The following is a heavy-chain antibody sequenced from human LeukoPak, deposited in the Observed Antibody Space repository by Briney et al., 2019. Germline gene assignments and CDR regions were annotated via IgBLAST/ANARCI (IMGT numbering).Heavy chain of an antibody. Sequence: ASVKVSCKASGYTFTRYYMHWVRQAPGQGLEWMGWINPNSGGTNYAQKFQGRVTMTRDTSISTAYMELSRLRSDDTAVYYCARDAYDSSGYYYHDAFDIWGQGTLVTVSS. J-gene: IGHJ3*02. CDR1: GYTFTRYY. CDR2: INPNSGGT. D-gene: IGHD3-22*01. CDR3: ARDAYDSSGYYYHDAFDI. V-gene: IGHV1-2*02.